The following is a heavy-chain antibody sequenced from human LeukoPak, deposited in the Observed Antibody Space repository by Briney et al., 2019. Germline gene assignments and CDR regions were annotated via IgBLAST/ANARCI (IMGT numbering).Heavy chain of an antibody. Sequence: PSETLSLTCAVYGGSFSGYYWSWIRQPPGKGLEWIGEINHSGSTSYSPSLKSRVTMSVDTSKNQFSLKLGSVTAADTAVYYCARARGTEAIDSWGQGTLVTVSS. V-gene: IGHV4-34*01. CDR2: INHSGST. CDR1: GGSFSGYY. D-gene: IGHD3-10*01. J-gene: IGHJ4*02. CDR3: ARARGTEAIDS.